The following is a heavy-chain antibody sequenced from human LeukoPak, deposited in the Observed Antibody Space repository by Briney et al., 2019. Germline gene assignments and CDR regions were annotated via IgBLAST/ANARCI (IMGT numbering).Heavy chain of an antibody. V-gene: IGHV4-34*01. CDR3: ARGAPHWYFDL. CDR2: INHSGST. Sequence: SETLSLTCAVYGGSFSGYYWSWIRQPPGKGLEWIGEINHSGSTNYNPSLKSRVTISVDTSKNQFSLKLSSVTAADTAVYYCARGAPHWYFDLWGRGTLVTVSS. CDR1: GGSFSGYY. J-gene: IGHJ2*01.